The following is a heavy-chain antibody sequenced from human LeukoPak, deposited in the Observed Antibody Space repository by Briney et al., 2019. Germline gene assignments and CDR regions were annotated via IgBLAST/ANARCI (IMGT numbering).Heavy chain of an antibody. Sequence: GGPLRLSCAASGFAFSDYYMSWIRQAPGKGLEWVSWISGSSSKTSYADSVKGRFTISRDNAKNSVYLQMNSLRAEDTAVYYCARTNSLDYWGQGTLVTVSS. CDR2: ISGSSSKT. V-gene: IGHV3-11*03. J-gene: IGHJ4*02. CDR3: ARTNSLDY. CDR1: GFAFSDYY.